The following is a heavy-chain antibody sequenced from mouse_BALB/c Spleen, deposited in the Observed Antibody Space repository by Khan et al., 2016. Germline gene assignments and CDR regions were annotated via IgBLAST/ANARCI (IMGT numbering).Heavy chain of an antibody. D-gene: IGHD1-1*01. J-gene: IGHJ1*01. CDR3: ARYRYYDGSSRYFDV. CDR1: GYTFTNYG. CDR2: INTYSGES. V-gene: IGHV9-3-1*01. Sequence: QIQLVQSGPELKKPGKTVKISCKASGYTFTNYGMNWVKQAPGKGLKWMGWINTYSGESTYADDLKGRFAFSLDTSANTAYLQINNLKNEDTATYFCARYRYYDGSSRYFDVWGAGTTVTVSS.